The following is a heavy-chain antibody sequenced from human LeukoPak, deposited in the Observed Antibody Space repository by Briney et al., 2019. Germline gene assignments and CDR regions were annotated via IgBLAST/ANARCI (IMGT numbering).Heavy chain of an antibody. J-gene: IGHJ6*03. CDR3: AKEARYYDFWSGYYYYYYMDV. D-gene: IGHD3-3*01. CDR1: GFTFSSYA. V-gene: IGHV3-23*01. Sequence: GGPLRLSCAASGFTFSSYAMSWVRQAPGKGLEWVSAISGSGGSTYYADSVKGRFTISRDNSKNTLYLQMNSLRAEDTAVYYCAKEARYYDFWSGYYYYYYMDVWGKGTTVTVSS. CDR2: ISGSGGST.